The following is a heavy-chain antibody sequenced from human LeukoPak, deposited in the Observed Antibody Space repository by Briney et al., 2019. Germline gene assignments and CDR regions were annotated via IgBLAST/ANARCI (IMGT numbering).Heavy chain of an antibody. CDR1: GYSFTSYW. CDR3: ARQGMAAAGIFGMDV. Sequence: PGESLKISCKGSGYSFTSYWIGWVRQMPGKSLEWMGIIYPGDSDTRYSPSFQGQVTISADKSISTAYLQWSSLKASDTAMYYCARQGMAAAGIFGMDVWGQGTTVTVSS. CDR2: IYPGDSDT. D-gene: IGHD6-13*01. J-gene: IGHJ6*02. V-gene: IGHV5-51*01.